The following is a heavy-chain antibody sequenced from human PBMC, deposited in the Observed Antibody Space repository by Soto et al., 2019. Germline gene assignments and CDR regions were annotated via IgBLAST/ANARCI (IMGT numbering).Heavy chain of an antibody. Sequence: QVQLVQSGAEVKKPGASVKVSCKASGYTFTSYGISWVRQAPGQGLEWMGWISAYNGNTNYAQKLQGRVTMTTDTXTXXAYMELRSLRSDDTAVYYCARHPHHIAAAGTGFDYWGQGTLVTVSS. V-gene: IGHV1-18*01. CDR2: ISAYNGNT. J-gene: IGHJ4*02. CDR1: GYTFTSYG. CDR3: ARHPHHIAAAGTGFDY. D-gene: IGHD6-13*01.